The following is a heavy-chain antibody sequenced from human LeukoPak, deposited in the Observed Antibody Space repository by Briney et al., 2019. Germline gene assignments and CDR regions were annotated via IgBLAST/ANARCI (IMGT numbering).Heavy chain of an antibody. D-gene: IGHD6-13*01. J-gene: IGHJ4*02. V-gene: IGHV3-74*01. Sequence: PGGSLRLSCAASGFTFSSYWMHWVRQAPGKGLVWVSRINTDGSSTSYADSVKGRFTISRDNAKNTLYLQMNSLRAEDTAVYYCARDVIAAAGTGGFDYWGQGTLVTVSS. CDR3: ARDVIAAAGTGGFDY. CDR2: INTDGSST. CDR1: GFTFSSYW.